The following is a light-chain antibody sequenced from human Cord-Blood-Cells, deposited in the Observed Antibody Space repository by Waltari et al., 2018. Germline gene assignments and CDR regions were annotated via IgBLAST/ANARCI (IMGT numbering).Light chain of an antibody. CDR1: QSVSSSY. J-gene: IGKJ2*01. CDR3: QQYGSSPVT. CDR2: GAS. V-gene: IGKV3-20*01. Sequence: EIVLTQSPGTLSLSPGERATLSCRASQSVSSSYLAWYQQKPGQAPRLLIYGASSRATGIPDRVSGSGSGTDFTLTISRLEPEDFAVYYCQQYGSSPVTFGQGTKLEIK.